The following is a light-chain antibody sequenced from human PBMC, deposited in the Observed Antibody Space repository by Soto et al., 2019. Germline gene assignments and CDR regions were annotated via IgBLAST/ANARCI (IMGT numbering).Light chain of an antibody. V-gene: IGLV4-69*01. J-gene: IGLJ2*01. Sequence: QLVLTQSPSASASLGASVKLTCTLTSGHRTFAIAWHQQKAEKGPRYLMKVNSDGGHSKGDGIPDRFSGSSSGAERYLTISSLQSEDEADYYCQTWATGIAVVFGGGTKVTVL. CDR2: VNSDGGH. CDR3: QTWATGIAVV. CDR1: SGHRTFA.